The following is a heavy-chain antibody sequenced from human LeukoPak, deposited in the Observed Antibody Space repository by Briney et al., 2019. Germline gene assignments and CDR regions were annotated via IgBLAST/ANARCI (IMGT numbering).Heavy chain of an antibody. J-gene: IGHJ4*02. V-gene: IGHV4-4*02. Sequence: SGTLSLTCTVSGDSINSLDLWSWVRQPPGKGLGWVGEMYLSGTTHSNPSVKSRVTISIDKSKNQFFLNLSSVTAADTAVYYCAGLVGRYSSGLYYYYFDYWGQGTLVTVSS. CDR2: MYLSGTT. CDR1: GDSINSLDL. D-gene: IGHD3-22*01. CDR3: AGLVGRYSSGLYYYYFDY.